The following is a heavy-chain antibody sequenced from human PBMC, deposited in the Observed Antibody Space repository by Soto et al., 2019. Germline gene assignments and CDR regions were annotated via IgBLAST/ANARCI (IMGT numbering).Heavy chain of an antibody. D-gene: IGHD6-13*01. CDR1: GGSISSSSYY. CDR3: ARLSTDHSSSWSLYYYYYMDV. V-gene: IGHV4-39*01. CDR2: IYYSGST. J-gene: IGHJ6*03. Sequence: SETLSLTCTVSGGSISSSSYYWGWIRQPPGKGLEWIGSIYYSGSTYYNPSLKSRVTISVDTSKNQFTLKLSSVTAADTAVYYCARLSTDHSSSWSLYYYYYMDVWGKGTTVTVSS.